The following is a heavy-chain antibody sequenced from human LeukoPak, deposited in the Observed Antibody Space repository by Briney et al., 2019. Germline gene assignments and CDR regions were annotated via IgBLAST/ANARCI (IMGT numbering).Heavy chain of an antibody. V-gene: IGHV3-7*01. CDR1: GCTFSSYW. J-gene: IGHJ5*01. CDR3: AKEGAYPIITYDS. CDR2: IKQDGTEK. D-gene: IGHD3-10*01. Sequence: GGSLRLSCAASGCTFSSYWMNWVRQAPGKGLEWVANIKQDGTEKFYVDSVKGRFTISRDNAKNSLYLQMNSLRAEVTAVYYCAKEGAYPIITYDSWGQGTLVAVSS.